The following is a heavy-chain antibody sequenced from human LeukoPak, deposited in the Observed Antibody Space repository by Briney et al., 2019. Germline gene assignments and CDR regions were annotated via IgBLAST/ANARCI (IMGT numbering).Heavy chain of an antibody. V-gene: IGHV1-2*02. Sequence: GASVKVSCKASGYTFTGYYMHWVRQAPGQGLEWMGWINPNSGGTNYAQKFQGRVTMTRDTSISTAYMELSRLRSDDTAVYYCARVAYYYGSGSYYNEFRYYFDYWGQGTLVTVSS. CDR1: GYTFTGYY. J-gene: IGHJ4*02. D-gene: IGHD3-10*01. CDR2: INPNSGGT. CDR3: ARVAYYYGSGSYYNEFRYYFDY.